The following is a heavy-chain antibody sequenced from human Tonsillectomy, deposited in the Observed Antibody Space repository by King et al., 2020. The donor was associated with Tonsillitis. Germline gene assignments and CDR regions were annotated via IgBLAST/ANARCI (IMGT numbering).Heavy chain of an antibody. CDR1: GYTFTDYY. CDR2: INPKSGAT. CDR3: ASAFDSSGYYYSVDS. Sequence: VQLVESGAEVKKPGASVKVSCKAYGYTFTDYYYHWVRQAPGKGLEWMGWINPKSGATWYAQKFRGIMTRDTSSNTAYMELSRLRYDDTAVYYFASAFDSSGYYYSVDSWGQGTLVTVSS. J-gene: IGHJ4*02. V-gene: IGHV1-2*02. D-gene: IGHD3-22*01.